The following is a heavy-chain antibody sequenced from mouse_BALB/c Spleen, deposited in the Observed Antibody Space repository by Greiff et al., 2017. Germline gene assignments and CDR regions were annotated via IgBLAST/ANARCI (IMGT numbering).Heavy chain of an antibody. J-gene: IGHJ4*01. D-gene: IGHD2-14*01. Sequence: QVQLKQPGAELVRPGASVKLSCKASGYTFTSYWINWVKQRPGQGLEWIGNIYPSDSYTNYNQKFKDKATLTVDKSSSTAYMQLSSPSSEDSAVYYCTRNYRYDGDAMDYWGQGTSVTVSS. V-gene: IGHV1-69*02. CDR1: GYTFTSYW. CDR2: IYPSDSYT. CDR3: TRNYRYDGDAMDY.